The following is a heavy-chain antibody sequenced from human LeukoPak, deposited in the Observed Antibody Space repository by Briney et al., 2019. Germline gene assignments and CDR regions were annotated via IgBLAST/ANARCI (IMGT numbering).Heavy chain of an antibody. V-gene: IGHV1-18*01. CDR2: ISAYNGNT. CDR1: GYTFTSYG. J-gene: IGHJ3*02. Sequence: ASVKVSCKATGYTFTSYGISWVRQAPGQGFEWMGWISAYNGNTNYAQKFQGRVTITADESTSTAYMELSSLRSEDTALYYCARDPQHLGAFDIWGQGRLVTVSS. D-gene: IGHD6-13*01. CDR3: ARDPQHLGAFDI.